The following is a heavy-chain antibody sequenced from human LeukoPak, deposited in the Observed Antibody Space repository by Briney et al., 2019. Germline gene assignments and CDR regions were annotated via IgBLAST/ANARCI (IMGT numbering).Heavy chain of an antibody. V-gene: IGHV3-21*01. CDR2: VSSSSSYV. D-gene: IGHD3-22*01. CDR1: GFTFSSYS. J-gene: IGHJ4*02. CDR3: ARELHSTMIVVPAIFDY. Sequence: GSLRLSCAASGFTFSSYSINWVRQAPGKGLEWVSSVSSSSSYVFYADSVKGRFTISRDNAKNSLYLQMNSLRAEDTAMYYCARELHSTMIVVPAIFDYWGQGTLVTVSS.